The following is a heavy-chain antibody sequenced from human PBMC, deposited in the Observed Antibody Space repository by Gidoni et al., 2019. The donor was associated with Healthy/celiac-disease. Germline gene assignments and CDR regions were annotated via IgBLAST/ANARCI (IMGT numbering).Heavy chain of an antibody. CDR3: AKVGSSGWFYYFDY. J-gene: IGHJ4*02. V-gene: IGHV3-9*01. D-gene: IGHD6-19*01. CDR2: ISWNSGSI. Sequence: EVQLVESGGGLVQPGRSLRLSCAASGFTFDDYAMHWVRQAPGKGLEWVSGISWNSGSIGYADSVKGRFTISRDNAKNSLYLQMNSLRAEDTALYYCAKVGSSGWFYYFDYWGQGTLVTVSS. CDR1: GFTFDDYA.